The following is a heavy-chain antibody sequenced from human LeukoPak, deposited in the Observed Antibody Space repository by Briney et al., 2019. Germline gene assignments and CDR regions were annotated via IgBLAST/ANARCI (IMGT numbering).Heavy chain of an antibody. CDR3: ARDPPAEAINTYA. CDR1: XXTVSNNY. J-gene: IGHJ5*02. D-gene: IGHD6-13*01. V-gene: IGHV3-66*01. Sequence: GGSLRLSXXXXXXTVSNNYMRWVRQAPGKGPEWVSLIYSGGDTFYADAVKGRFTISRDGSKNTLYLQMNSLRAEDTAVYYCARDPPAEAINTYAWGQGTLVTVSS. CDR2: IYSGGDT.